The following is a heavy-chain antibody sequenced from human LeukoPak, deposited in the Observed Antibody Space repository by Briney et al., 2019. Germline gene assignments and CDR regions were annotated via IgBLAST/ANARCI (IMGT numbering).Heavy chain of an antibody. CDR1: GYTFTSYY. CDR3: ARDLTIVVPNYYMDV. Sequence: GASVTVSFKASGYTFTSYYLHWVRQAPGQGLEWMGIINPSGGTTSYAQKFQGRVTMTRDMSTSTVYMELSSLRSEDTALYYCARDLTIVVPNYYMDVWGKGTTVTVSS. V-gene: IGHV1-46*01. CDR2: INPSGGTT. J-gene: IGHJ6*03. D-gene: IGHD3-22*01.